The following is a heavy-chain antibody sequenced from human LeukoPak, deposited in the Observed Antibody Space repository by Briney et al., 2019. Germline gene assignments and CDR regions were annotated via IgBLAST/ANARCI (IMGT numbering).Heavy chain of an antibody. CDR2: ISSSGGGT. J-gene: IGHJ4*02. V-gene: IGHV3-23*01. D-gene: IGHD3-9*01. CDR1: GFPFSSFP. CDR3: AKPEFNCDSDPWDS. Sequence: PGGSLRLSCAASGFPFSSFPMSWVRQAPGKGLEWVSAISSSGGGTYYADSVRGRFTISRDDSKSTLYLQMHSLRAEDAAVYYCAKPEFNCDSDPWDSWGRGTLVTVSS.